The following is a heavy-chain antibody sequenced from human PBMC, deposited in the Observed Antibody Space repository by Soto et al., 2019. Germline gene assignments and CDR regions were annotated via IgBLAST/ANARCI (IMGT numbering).Heavy chain of an antibody. Sequence: GTSVKVSCKASGYTFTSYDINWVRQATGQGLEWMGWMNPNSGNTGYAQKFQGRVTMTRNTSISTAYMELSSLRSEDTAVYYCASQKGIAAAGTAGEWFDPWGQGTLVTVS. V-gene: IGHV1-8*01. D-gene: IGHD6-13*01. CDR3: ASQKGIAAAGTAGEWFDP. J-gene: IGHJ5*02. CDR2: MNPNSGNT. CDR1: GYTFTSYD.